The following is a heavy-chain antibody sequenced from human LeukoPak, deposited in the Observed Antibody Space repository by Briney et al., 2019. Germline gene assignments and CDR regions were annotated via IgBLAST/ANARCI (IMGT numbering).Heavy chain of an antibody. Sequence: GGSLRLTCAASGFTVSNSYMSWVRQAPGKGLEWISVIYSGGSTYYADSVKGRFTISRDNSKNTLYLQMNSLRAEDTAVYYCTRDYYDSPGYWGQGTLVTVSS. D-gene: IGHD3-22*01. CDR2: IYSGGST. CDR1: GFTVSNSY. CDR3: TRDYYDSPGY. V-gene: IGHV3-53*01. J-gene: IGHJ4*02.